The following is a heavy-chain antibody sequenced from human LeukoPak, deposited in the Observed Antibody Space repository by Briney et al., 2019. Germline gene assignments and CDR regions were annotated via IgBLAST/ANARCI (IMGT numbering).Heavy chain of an antibody. Sequence: GGSLRLSCAASGFTFSSYAMHWVRQAPGKGLEYVSAISSNGGSTYYANSVKGRFTISRDNSKNTLYLQMGSLRAEDMAVYYCARVRDDLYGTIFDYWGQGTLVTVSS. V-gene: IGHV3-64*01. CDR3: ARVRDDLYGTIFDY. J-gene: IGHJ4*02. D-gene: IGHD3-3*01. CDR1: GFTFSSYA. CDR2: ISSNGGST.